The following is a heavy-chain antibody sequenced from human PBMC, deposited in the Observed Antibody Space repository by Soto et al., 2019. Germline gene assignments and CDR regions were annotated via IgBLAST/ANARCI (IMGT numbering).Heavy chain of an antibody. V-gene: IGHV3-21*01. Sequence: LRLSCAASGFTFSSYSMNWVRQAPGKGLEWVSSISSSSYIYYADYVKGRLTISRDNAKNSLYLQMNSLRAEDTAVYYCARHIAARREFDYWGQGTLVTVSS. J-gene: IGHJ4*02. CDR2: ISSSSYI. CDR3: ARHIAARREFDY. D-gene: IGHD6-6*01. CDR1: GFTFSSYS.